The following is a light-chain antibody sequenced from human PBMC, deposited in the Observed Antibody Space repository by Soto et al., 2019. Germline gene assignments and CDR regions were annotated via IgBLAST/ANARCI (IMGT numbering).Light chain of an antibody. CDR3: QQYHKGPPQYT. Sequence: EIVMTPSPASLSVSPGDGATLSCRASQSVASNVAWYQQRPGQGPRLLIHGASTRAVGVPARFSGSGSGTDFTLTISSLQSEDFAGYYCQQYHKGPPQYTFGQGTKLQIK. CDR2: GAS. V-gene: IGKV3-15*01. J-gene: IGKJ2*01. CDR1: QSVASN.